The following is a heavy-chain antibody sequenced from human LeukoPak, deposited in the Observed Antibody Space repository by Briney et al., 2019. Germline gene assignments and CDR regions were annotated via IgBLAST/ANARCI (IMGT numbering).Heavy chain of an antibody. CDR1: GFPFSSYG. CDR2: IWYDGSNK. D-gene: IGHD4-17*01. CDR3: ARDGHDYGDSPYYFDY. Sequence: GRPLRLSCAAPGFPFSSYGMHWVRQAPGKGLEWVAVIWYDGSNKYYADSVKGRFTISRDNSKNTLYLQMNSLRAEDTAVYYCARDGHDYGDSPYYFDYWGQGTLVTVSS. J-gene: IGHJ4*02. V-gene: IGHV3-33*01.